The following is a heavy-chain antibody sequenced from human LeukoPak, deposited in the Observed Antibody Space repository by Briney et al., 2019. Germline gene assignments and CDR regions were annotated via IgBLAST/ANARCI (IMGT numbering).Heavy chain of an antibody. CDR2: IYHSGNT. J-gene: IGHJ4*02. Sequence: SETLSLTCIVSGYSISSNYHWGWIRQPPGKGLEWIGSIYHSGNTYYNPSLKSRVTISVDTSKNQFSLKLRSVTAADTAVYYCARVTSRLGVCDYWGQGTLVTVSS. D-gene: IGHD2-8*01. V-gene: IGHV4-38-2*02. CDR3: ARVTSRLGVCDY. CDR1: GYSISSNYH.